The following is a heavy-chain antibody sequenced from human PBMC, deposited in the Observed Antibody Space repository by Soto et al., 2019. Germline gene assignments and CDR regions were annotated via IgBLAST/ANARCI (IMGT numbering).Heavy chain of an antibody. CDR2: ISSSSSTI. J-gene: IGHJ6*02. CDR3: ARALKASPKGQGTIFGVAPGQIYYYYGMDV. V-gene: IGHV3-48*02. CDR1: GFTFSSYS. Sequence: HPGGSLRLSCGASGFTFSSYSMNWVRQAPGKGLEWVSYISSSSSTIYYADSVKGRFTISRDNAKNSLYLQMNSLRDEDTAVYYCARALKASPKGQGTIFGVAPGQIYYYYGMDVWGQGTTVTVSS. D-gene: IGHD3-3*01.